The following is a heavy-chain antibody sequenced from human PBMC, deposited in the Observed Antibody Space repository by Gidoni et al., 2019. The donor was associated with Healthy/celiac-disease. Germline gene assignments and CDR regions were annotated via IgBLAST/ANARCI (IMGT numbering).Heavy chain of an antibody. V-gene: IGHV4-34*01. J-gene: IGHJ3*02. CDR3: ARDRGSYFGDAFDI. Sequence: QVQLQQWGAGLLKPSETLSLTCAVYGGSFSGYYWSWIRQPPGKGLEWIGEINHSGSTNYNPSLKSRVTISVDTSKNQFSLKLSSVTAADTAVYYCARDRGSYFGDAFDIWGQGTMVTVSS. D-gene: IGHD1-26*01. CDR2: INHSGST. CDR1: GGSFSGYY.